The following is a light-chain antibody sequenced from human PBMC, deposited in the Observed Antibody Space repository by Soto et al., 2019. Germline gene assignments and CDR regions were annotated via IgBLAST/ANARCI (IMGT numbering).Light chain of an antibody. CDR3: TSFTSSSTLYV. V-gene: IGLV2-14*01. J-gene: IGLJ1*01. CDR2: DVS. CDR1: GSDVGAYNY. Sequence: QSALTQPASVSGSPGQSITISCTGTGSDVGAYNYVSWYQQHPDKAPKLMIYDVSDRPSGVSNRFSGSKSGNTASLTISGLQAEDEADYYCTSFTSSSTLYVFRAGTKLTVL.